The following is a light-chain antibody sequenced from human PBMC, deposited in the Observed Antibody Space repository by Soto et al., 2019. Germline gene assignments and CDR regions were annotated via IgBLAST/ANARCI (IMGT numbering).Light chain of an antibody. CDR3: QQYDSYPYT. V-gene: IGKV1-5*03. CDR1: QSISTW. CDR2: KAS. J-gene: IGKJ2*01. Sequence: DIQMTQSPSTLSASVGDRVTITCRASQSISTWLAWYQQKPGKAPKVLIYKASSLETGVPPRFSGSGSGTEFTLTISSLQPGDFATYYCQQYDSYPYTLGQRTKLEIK.